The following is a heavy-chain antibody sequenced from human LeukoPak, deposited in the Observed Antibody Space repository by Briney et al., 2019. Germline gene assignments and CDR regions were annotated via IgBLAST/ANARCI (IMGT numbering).Heavy chain of an antibody. D-gene: IGHD3-22*01. CDR1: GGTFSSYA. CDR3: ARNYDSSGYYYNWFDP. J-gene: IGHJ5*02. Sequence: GASVKVSCKASGGTFSSYAISWVRQAPGQGLEWMGGIIPIFGTANYAQKFQGRVTITADESTSTAYMELSSLRSEDTAVYYCARNYDSSGYYYNWFDPWGQGTLVTVFS. V-gene: IGHV1-69*13. CDR2: IIPIFGTA.